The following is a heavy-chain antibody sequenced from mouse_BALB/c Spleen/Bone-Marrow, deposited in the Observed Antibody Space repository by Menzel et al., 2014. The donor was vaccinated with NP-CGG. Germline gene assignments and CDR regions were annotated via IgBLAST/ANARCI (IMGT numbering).Heavy chain of an antibody. J-gene: IGHJ4*01. CDR3: ARRVYYDYYAMDY. CDR2: IDLYSGGS. V-gene: IGHV1S135*01. D-gene: IGHD1-1*01. CDR1: GYTFTNYN. Sequence: EVKLMESGPELVKPGASVKVSCKASGYTFTNYNMYWVKQSHGKSLEWIGYIDLYSGGSRYNQNFKGKATLTVDKSSSTAYMHLNSLTSEDSAVYYRARRVYYDYYAMDYWGQGTSVTVSS.